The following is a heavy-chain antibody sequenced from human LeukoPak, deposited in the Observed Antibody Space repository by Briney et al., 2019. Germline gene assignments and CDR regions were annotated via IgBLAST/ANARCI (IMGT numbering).Heavy chain of an antibody. D-gene: IGHD2-15*01. Sequence: SETLTLTCAVYGGSFSGYYWRWIRQPPGKGLEWIGEINHSGNTNYNPFLKSRVTISVDPSKNQFALKLSSVTAADTAVYYCAKTYCSGGSCYIFDFWGQGTLVTVSS. CDR2: INHSGNT. J-gene: IGHJ4*02. CDR3: AKTYCSGGSCYIFDF. V-gene: IGHV4-34*01. CDR1: GGSFSGYY.